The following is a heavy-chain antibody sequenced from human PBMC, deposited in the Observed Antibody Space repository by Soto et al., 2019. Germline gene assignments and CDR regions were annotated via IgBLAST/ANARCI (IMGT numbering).Heavy chain of an antibody. CDR2: ISAYNGDT. CDR3: AGGGVNWNYGRKGAWFDP. D-gene: IGHD1-7*01. CDR1: GYTFTSYG. V-gene: IGHV1-18*01. J-gene: IGHJ5*02. Sequence: QVQLVQSGAEVKKPGAAVKVSCKASGYTFTSYGLSWVRQAPGQGLEWMGWISAYNGDTNYAQKLQRRVTMTTDTSTSTAYMELRSLRSDDTAVYYCAGGGVNWNYGRKGAWFDPWGQGTLATVSS.